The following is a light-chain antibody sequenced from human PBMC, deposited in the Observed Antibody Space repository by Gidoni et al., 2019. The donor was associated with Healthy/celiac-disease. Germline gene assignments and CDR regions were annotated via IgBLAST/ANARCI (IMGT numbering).Light chain of an antibody. CDR2: GAS. CDR1: QSVSSY. V-gene: IGKV3-11*01. J-gene: IGKJ4*01. Sequence: EILLTQSPAPLSLSPWEGATLSCRASQSVSSYLALYQQKPGQATSLLRYGASNKATGIPARFSGSGSGTDFTLTISSLEPEDFAVYYCQQRSDWQLTFGGGTKVEIK. CDR3: QQRSDWQLT.